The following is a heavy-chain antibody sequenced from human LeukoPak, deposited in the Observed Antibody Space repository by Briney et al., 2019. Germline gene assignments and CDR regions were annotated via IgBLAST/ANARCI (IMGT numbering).Heavy chain of an antibody. CDR3: ASDIAAAGRVENWFDP. Sequence: SETLSLTCTVSDGSISSSSYYWGWIRQPPGKGLEWIGSIYYSGSTYYNPSLKSRVTISVDTSKNQFSLKLSSVTAADTAVYYYASDIAAAGRVENWFDPWGQGTLVTVSS. J-gene: IGHJ5*02. V-gene: IGHV4-39*01. CDR2: IYYSGST. D-gene: IGHD6-13*01. CDR1: DGSISSSSYY.